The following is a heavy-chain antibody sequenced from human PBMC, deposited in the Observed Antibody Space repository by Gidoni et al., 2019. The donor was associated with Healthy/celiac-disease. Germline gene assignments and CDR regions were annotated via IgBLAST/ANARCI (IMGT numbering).Heavy chain of an antibody. CDR2: ISSSSSYT. D-gene: IGHD2-15*01. J-gene: IGHJ2*01. CDR1: GFTFSDYY. Sequence: QVQLVESGGGLVKPGGSLRLSCAASGFTFSDYYTSWIRQAPGKGLEWVSYISSSSSYTNYADSVKGRFTISRDNAKNSLYLQMNSLRAEDTAVYYCARLGGYCSGGSCYTTWYFDLWGRGTLVTVSS. CDR3: ARLGGYCSGGSCYTTWYFDL. V-gene: IGHV3-11*05.